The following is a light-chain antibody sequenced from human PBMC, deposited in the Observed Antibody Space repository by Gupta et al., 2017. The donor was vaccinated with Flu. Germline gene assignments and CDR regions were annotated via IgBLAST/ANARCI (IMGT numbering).Light chain of an antibody. V-gene: IGKV4-1*01. J-gene: IGKJ1*01. CDR1: QSVLYSSNNKNY. CDR2: WAS. CDR3: QQYYSTPWT. Sequence: SLGERATINCKSSQSVLYSSNNKNYVAWYQQKPGQPPKLLIYWASTRESGVPDRFSGSGSGTDFTLTISSLQAEDVAVYYCQQYYSTPWTFGQGTKVEIK.